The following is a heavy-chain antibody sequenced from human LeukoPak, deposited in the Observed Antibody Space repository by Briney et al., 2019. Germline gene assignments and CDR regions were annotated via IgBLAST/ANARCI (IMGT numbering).Heavy chain of an antibody. D-gene: IGHD6-19*01. Sequence: ASVKVSCKVSGYTLTELSMHWVRQAPGKGLEWMGGFDPEDGETIYAQKFQGRVTMTEDTSTDTAYMELSSLRSEDTAVYYCATGKRAVAFFDYWGQGTLVTVSS. CDR3: ATGKRAVAFFDY. V-gene: IGHV1-24*01. J-gene: IGHJ4*02. CDR1: GYTLTELS. CDR2: FDPEDGET.